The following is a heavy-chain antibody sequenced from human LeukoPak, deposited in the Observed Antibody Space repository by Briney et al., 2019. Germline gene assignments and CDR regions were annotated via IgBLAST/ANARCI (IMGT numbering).Heavy chain of an antibody. J-gene: IGHJ4*02. V-gene: IGHV3-7*01. CDR3: ARSFPYYYDTSGYWLDY. Sequence: QSGGSLRLSCAASGFTFSTYWMSWVRQAPGKGLEWVANIKQDGSEKYYVDSVKGRFTISRDNAKNSLYLQMNSLRAEDTAVYYCARSFPYYYDTSGYWLDYWGQGTLVTVSS. CDR1: GFTFSTYW. CDR2: IKQDGSEK. D-gene: IGHD3-22*01.